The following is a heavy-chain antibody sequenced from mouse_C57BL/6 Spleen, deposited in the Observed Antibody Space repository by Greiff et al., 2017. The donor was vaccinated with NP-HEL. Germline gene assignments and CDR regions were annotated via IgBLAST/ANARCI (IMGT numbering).Heavy chain of an antibody. CDR2: ISSGGSYT. CDR1: GFTFSNYG. V-gene: IGHV5-6*01. CDR3: ARHQDKLGGDWFAY. Sequence: EVQRVESGGDLVKPGGSLKLSCAASGFTFSNYGMSWVRQTPDKRLEWVATISSGGSYTYYPDSVKGRFTISRDNAKNTLYLQRSSLKSEDTAMYYCARHQDKLGGDWFAYWGQGTLVTVSA. J-gene: IGHJ3*01. D-gene: IGHD4-1*01.